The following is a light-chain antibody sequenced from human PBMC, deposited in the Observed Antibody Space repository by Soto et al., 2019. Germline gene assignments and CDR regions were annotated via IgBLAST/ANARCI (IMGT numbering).Light chain of an antibody. Sequence: MQMTQSPSSLSASVGDTVTITCRASQTIDRYLNWFQQKSGQAPKLLMNAASTLRSGVPSRFSASGSGTDFTLTISSLQTEDYATYYCQQSYNAPFNFGPGTKVDIK. CDR1: QTIDRY. CDR2: AAS. J-gene: IGKJ3*01. CDR3: QQSYNAPFN. V-gene: IGKV1-39*01.